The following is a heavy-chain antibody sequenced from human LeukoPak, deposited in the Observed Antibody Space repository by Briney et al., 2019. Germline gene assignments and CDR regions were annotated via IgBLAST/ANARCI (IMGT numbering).Heavy chain of an antibody. CDR1: GGSISSGGYC. CDR2: IYFSGST. Sequence: PSQTLSLTCTVSGGSISSGGYCWSWIRQHPGKGLEWIGYIYFSGSTYYNPSLKSRVTISVDTSKNQFSLKLSSVTAADTAVYYCARTYYHDSTSAPYYFDYWGQGTLVTVSS. V-gene: IGHV4-31*03. CDR3: ARTYYHDSTSAPYYFDY. D-gene: IGHD3-22*01. J-gene: IGHJ4*02.